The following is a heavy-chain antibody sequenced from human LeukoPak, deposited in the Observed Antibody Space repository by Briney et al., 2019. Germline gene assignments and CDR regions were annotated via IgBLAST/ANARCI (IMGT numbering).Heavy chain of an antibody. CDR3: ARVLRRDGYNFGY. J-gene: IGHJ4*02. Sequence: GASVKVSCKASGYTFTSYDVNWVRQAPGQGLEWMGWINPNSGGTNYAQKFQGRVTMTRDTSISTAYMELSRLRSDDTAVYYCARVLRRDGYNFGYWGQGTLVTVSS. V-gene: IGHV1-2*02. D-gene: IGHD5-24*01. CDR2: INPNSGGT. CDR1: GYTFTSYD.